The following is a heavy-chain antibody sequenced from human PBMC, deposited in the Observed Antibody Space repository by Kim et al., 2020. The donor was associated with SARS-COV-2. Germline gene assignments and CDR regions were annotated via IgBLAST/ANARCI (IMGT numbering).Heavy chain of an antibody. CDR3: ARIISGATKTRYFDY. D-gene: IGHD1-20*01. CDR2: VHPGDSNI. V-gene: IGHV5-51*01. CDR1: GYSFNTYR. Sequence: GESLKISCEGSGYSFNTYRIGWVRRMPGKGLEWMGIVHPGDSNIRYNPSFQGQVTISADKSINTAYLQWGGLRASDTAMYYCARIISGATKTRYFDYWGQGTLVTVSS. J-gene: IGHJ4*01.